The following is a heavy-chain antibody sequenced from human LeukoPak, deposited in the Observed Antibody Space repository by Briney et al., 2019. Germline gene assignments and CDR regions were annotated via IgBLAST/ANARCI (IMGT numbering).Heavy chain of an antibody. V-gene: IGHV1-69*05. D-gene: IGHD2-2*02. CDR2: IIPIFGTA. CDR3: ARIVVVPAAIENWFDP. J-gene: IGHJ5*02. CDR1: RGTFSSYA. Sequence: SVKVSCKASRGTFSSYAISWVRQAPGQGLEWMGGIIPIFGTANYAQKFQGRVTITTDESTSTAYMELSSLRSEDTAVYYCARIVVVPAAIENWFDPWGRGTLVTVSS.